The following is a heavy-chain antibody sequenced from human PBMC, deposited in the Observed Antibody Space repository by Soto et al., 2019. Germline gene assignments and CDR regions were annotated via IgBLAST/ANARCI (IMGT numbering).Heavy chain of an antibody. D-gene: IGHD2-2*01. CDR2: IYYSGST. CDR1: GGSISSGGYY. V-gene: IGHV4-31*03. J-gene: IGHJ5*02. CDR3: ASFVYCSSTSCYAPKGRWFDP. Sequence: QVQLQESGPGLVKPSQTLSLTCTVSGGSISSGGYYWSWIRQHPGKGLEWIGYIYYSGSTYYNPSLKSRVTISVDTSKNQFSLKLSSVTAADTAVYYCASFVYCSSTSCYAPKGRWFDPWGQGTLVTVSS.